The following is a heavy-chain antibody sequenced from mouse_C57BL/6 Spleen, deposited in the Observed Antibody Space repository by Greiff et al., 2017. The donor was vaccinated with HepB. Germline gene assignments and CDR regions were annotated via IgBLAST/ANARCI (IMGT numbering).Heavy chain of an antibody. V-gene: IGHV1-55*01. D-gene: IGHD2-5*01. CDR1: GYTFTSYW. CDR2: IYPGSGST. J-gene: IGHJ1*03. Sequence: VQLQQPGAELVKPGASVKMSCKASGYTFTSYWITWVKQRPGQGLEWIGDIYPGSGSTNYNEKFKSKATLTVDTSSSTAYMQLSSLTSEDSAVYYCARSVGSYYSNEWYFDVWGTGTTVTVSS. CDR3: ARSVGSYYSNEWYFDV.